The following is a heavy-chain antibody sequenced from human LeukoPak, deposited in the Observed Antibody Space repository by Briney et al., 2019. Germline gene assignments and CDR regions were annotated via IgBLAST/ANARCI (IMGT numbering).Heavy chain of an antibody. CDR1: GGSISSSSYY. CDR3: ARQTGSGLFILP. J-gene: IGHJ4*02. Sequence: SETLSLTCTVSGGSISSSSYYWGWIRQPPGKGLEWIGSIYYSGSTYYNPSLKSQVSISIDTSKNQFSLRLTSVTAADTAVYYCARQTGSGLFILPRGQGTLVTVSS. CDR2: IYYSGST. V-gene: IGHV4-39*01. D-gene: IGHD3/OR15-3a*01.